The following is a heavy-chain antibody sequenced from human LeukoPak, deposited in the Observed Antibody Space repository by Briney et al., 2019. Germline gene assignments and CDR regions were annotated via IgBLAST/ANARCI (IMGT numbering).Heavy chain of an antibody. V-gene: IGHV4-30-4*08. CDR2: IYYSGST. J-gene: IGHJ3*02. Sequence: PSETLSLTCTVSGGSISSGYYYWSWIRQHPGKGLEWIGYIYYSGSTHYNPSLKSRVTISVDTSKNQISLRLSSVTAADTAVYYCARQGIDAFDIWGQGTLVTVSS. CDR1: GGSISSGYYY. CDR3: ARQGIDAFDI.